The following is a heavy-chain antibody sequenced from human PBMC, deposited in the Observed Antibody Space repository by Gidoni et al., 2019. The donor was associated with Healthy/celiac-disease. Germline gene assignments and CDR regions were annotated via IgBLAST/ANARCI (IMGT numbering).Heavy chain of an antibody. Sequence: QVQLVQSGAEVKKPGASVQVSCKASGYTFPSYDINWVRQATGQGLEWMGWMNPNSGNTGDAQKFQGRVTMTRNTSISTAYMELSSLRSEDTAVYYCARGRSRITMVQGVIFVYWGQGTLVTVSS. J-gene: IGHJ4*02. CDR3: ARGRSRITMVQGVIFVY. D-gene: IGHD3-10*01. CDR2: MNPNSGNT. V-gene: IGHV1-8*01. CDR1: GYTFPSYD.